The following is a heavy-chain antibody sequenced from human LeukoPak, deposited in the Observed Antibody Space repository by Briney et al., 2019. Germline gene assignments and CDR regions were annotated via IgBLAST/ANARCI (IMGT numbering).Heavy chain of an antibody. Sequence: PSETLSLTCTVSGGSISSHYWSWIRQPPGKGLEWIGQIYHSGTTNYNPSLKSRVTISVDTSKNQFSLKLTPVTAADTAVYYCARAYDDDYYYYMDVWGKGTTVTVSS. CDR1: GGSISSHY. J-gene: IGHJ6*03. D-gene: IGHD3-3*01. CDR2: IYHSGTT. V-gene: IGHV4-59*11. CDR3: ARAYDDDYYYYMDV.